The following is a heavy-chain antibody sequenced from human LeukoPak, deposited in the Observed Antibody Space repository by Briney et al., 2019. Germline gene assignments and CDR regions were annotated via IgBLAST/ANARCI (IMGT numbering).Heavy chain of an antibody. D-gene: IGHD2-2*01. CDR2: IYSGGST. CDR1: GFTVSSNY. V-gene: IGHV3-66*01. CDR3: ARDSISSDVFERRYCSSTSCSLGY. Sequence: GGSLRLSCAASGFTVSSNYMSWVRQAPGKGLEWVSVIYSGGSTYYADSVKGRFTISRDNSKNTLYLQMNSLRAEDTAVYYCARDSISSDVFERRYCSSTSCSLGYWGQGTLVTVSS. J-gene: IGHJ4*02.